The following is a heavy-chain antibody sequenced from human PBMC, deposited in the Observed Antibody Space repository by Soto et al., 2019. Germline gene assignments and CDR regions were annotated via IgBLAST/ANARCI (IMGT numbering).Heavy chain of an antibody. CDR3: ARDQGCSGGNCYNYFDP. V-gene: IGHV3-53*02. Sequence: EVQLVETGGGSIQPGGSLRLSCAASGFTVSSNYMSWVRQAPGKGLEWVSVMYSGGSKYYADSVKGRFTISRDTSKNTLFLEMNSLRAEDTAIYYCARDQGCSGGNCYNYFDPWGQGTLVTVSS. CDR2: MYSGGSK. CDR1: GFTVSSNY. J-gene: IGHJ5*02. D-gene: IGHD2-15*01.